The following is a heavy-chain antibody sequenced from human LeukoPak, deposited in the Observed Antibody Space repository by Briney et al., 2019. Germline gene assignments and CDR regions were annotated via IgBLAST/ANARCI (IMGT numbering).Heavy chain of an antibody. J-gene: IGHJ4*02. CDR1: GFTVSSNY. V-gene: IGHV3-53*01. Sequence: GGSLRLSCAASGFTVSSNYMSWVRQAPGKGLEWVSIIYSGGSTFYADSVKGRFTISRDNSKNTLFLQMNSLRAEDTAVYYCAKYFYDNSGRYFDYWGQGTLVTVSS. D-gene: IGHD3-22*01. CDR3: AKYFYDNSGRYFDY. CDR2: IYSGGST.